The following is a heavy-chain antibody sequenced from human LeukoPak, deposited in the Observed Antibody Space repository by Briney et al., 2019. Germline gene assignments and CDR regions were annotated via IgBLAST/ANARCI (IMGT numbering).Heavy chain of an antibody. V-gene: IGHV3-23*01. CDR1: GFSFSLYP. CDR2: ISGSGDDT. J-gene: IGHJ4*02. CDR3: AKDPLNTLMVSPTFDY. D-gene: IGHD5-18*01. Sequence: GGSLRLSCAASGFSFSLYPMNWVRQAPGKGLEWVSGISGSGDDTYYAASVKGRFIVSRDTSKNTLYLQMNSLRAEDTAVYYCAKDPLNTLMVSPTFDYWGQGTLVTVSS.